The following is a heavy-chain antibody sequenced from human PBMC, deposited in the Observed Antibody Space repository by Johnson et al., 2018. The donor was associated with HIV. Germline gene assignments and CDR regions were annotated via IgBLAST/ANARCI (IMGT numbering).Heavy chain of an antibody. V-gene: IGHV3-30*14. CDR2: ISYDGTNT. Sequence: QVQLVESGGGVVQPGRSLRLSCAASDFTFSNNAIHWFRQAPGKGLEWVAVISYDGTNTYYADSVRGRFTISRDNSRNTVSLQMIILRPKDTAMYYCASGVTARAPLLIWGQGTMVTVSS. CDR1: DFTFSNNA. D-gene: IGHD6-6*01. CDR3: ASGVTARAPLLI. J-gene: IGHJ3*02.